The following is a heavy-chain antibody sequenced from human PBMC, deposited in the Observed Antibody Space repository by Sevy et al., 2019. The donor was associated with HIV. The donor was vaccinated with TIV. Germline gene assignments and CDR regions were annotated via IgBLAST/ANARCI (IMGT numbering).Heavy chain of an antibody. CDR1: GGSISSYY. CDR2: IYTSGSS. J-gene: IGHJ5*02. D-gene: IGHD3-10*01. V-gene: IGHV4-4*07. Sequence: SETLSLTCTVSGGSISSYYWSWIRQPAGKGLEWIGRIYTSGSSNYKPSLKSRVTMSVDTSKNQFSLKLSSVTAADTAVYYCERESVTMVRGVINWFDPWGQGTLVTVSS. CDR3: ERESVTMVRGVINWFDP.